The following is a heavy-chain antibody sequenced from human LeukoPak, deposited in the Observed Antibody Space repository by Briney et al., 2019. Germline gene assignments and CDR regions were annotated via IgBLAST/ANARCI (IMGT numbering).Heavy chain of an antibody. CDR2: INPNSGGT. CDR3: ARAKAAAGTMSTDY. D-gene: IGHD6-13*01. CDR1: GYTFTAYY. J-gene: IGHJ4*02. V-gene: IGHV1-2*02. Sequence: ASVKVSCKASGYTFTAYYMHWVRQAPGQGLEWMGWINPNSGGTNYAQKFQGRVTMTRATSISTAYMDLNSLLSDDTAVYYCARAKAAAGTMSTDYWGQGTLVTVSS.